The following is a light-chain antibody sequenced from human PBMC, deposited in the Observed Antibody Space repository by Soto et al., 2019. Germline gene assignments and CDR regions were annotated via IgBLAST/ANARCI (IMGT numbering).Light chain of an antibody. CDR1: QSLDSH. CDR3: QQHNQWPIT. V-gene: IGKV3D-15*01. CDR2: CAS. J-gene: IGKJ5*01. Sequence: DIVMTQSPATLSVCPGDCGTLXCRASQSLDSHFGWFQQNAGETPRHLMYCASTRPNGSPARFSGSGSATEFTRTINSLQSEDSAVYYCQQHNQWPITFGQGTRLEIK.